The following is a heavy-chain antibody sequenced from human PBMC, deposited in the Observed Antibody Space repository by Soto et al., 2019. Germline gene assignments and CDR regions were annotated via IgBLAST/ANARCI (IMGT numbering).Heavy chain of an antibody. CDR3: AHAYGGRSGY. J-gene: IGHJ4*02. D-gene: IGHD1-26*01. Sequence: QITLKESGPTLVKPTQALTLTWTFSGFSLTTDRVGVAWIRQPPVEALEWLAVIYWDDSKTYSPSLESRLTITKATSKNQVALTMTNIDSLDTATYYCAHAYGGRSGYWGQGTLVTVSS. CDR1: GFSLTTDRVG. CDR2: IYWDDSK. V-gene: IGHV2-5*02.